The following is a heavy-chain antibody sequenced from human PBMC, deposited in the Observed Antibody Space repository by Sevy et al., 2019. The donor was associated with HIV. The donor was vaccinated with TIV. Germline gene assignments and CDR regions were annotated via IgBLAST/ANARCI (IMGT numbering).Heavy chain of an antibody. V-gene: IGHV1-18*01. D-gene: IGHD6-13*01. CDR2: ISAYNGNT. CDR3: AREGIAAAGTYYFDY. CDR1: GYTFTSYG. Sequence: ASVKVSCKASGYTFTSYGISWVRQAPGQGLEWMGWISAYNGNTNYTQKLQGRVTMITDTSTSTAYMELRSLRSDDTAVYYCAREGIAAAGTYYFDYWGQGTLVTVSS. J-gene: IGHJ4*02.